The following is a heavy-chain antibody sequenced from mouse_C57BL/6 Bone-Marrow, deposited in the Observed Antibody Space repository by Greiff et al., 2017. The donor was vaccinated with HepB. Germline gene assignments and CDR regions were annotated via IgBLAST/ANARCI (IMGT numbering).Heavy chain of an antibody. CDR3: TTDGSSWGDY. J-gene: IGHJ4*01. Sequence: EVQLQQSGAELVRPGASVKLSCTASGFNIKDDYMHWVKQRPEQGLEWIGWIDPENGDTEYASKFQGKATITADTSSNTAYLQLSSLTSEDTAVYYCTTDGSSWGDYWGQGTPVTVSS. CDR1: GFNIKDDY. D-gene: IGHD1-1*01. CDR2: IDPENGDT. V-gene: IGHV14-4*01.